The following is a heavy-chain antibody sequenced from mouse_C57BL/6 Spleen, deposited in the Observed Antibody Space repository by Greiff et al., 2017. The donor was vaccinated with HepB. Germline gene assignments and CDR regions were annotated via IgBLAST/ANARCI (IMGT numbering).Heavy chain of an antibody. CDR2: IHPNSGST. CDR3: ARDSFRDTTY. CDR1: GYTFTSYW. D-gene: IGHD3-1*01. Sequence: VQLQQSGAELVKPGASVKLSCKASGYTFTSYWMHWVKQRPGQGLEWIGMIHPNSGSTNYNEKFKSKATLTVDKSSSTAYMQLSSLTSEDSAVYYCARDSFRDTTYWGQGTTLTVSS. V-gene: IGHV1-64*01. J-gene: IGHJ2*01.